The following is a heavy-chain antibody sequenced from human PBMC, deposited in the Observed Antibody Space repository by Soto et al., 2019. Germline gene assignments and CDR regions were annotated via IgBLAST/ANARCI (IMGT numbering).Heavy chain of an antibody. CDR1: GGSFSGYY. Sequence: PSETLSLTCAVYGGSFSGYYWSWIRQPPGKGLEWIGEINHSGSTNYNPSLKSRVTISRDNSKNTLYLQMNSLRVEDTAVYYCARLDTAMVINVWGQGTTVTVSS. D-gene: IGHD5-18*01. CDR2: INHSGST. J-gene: IGHJ6*02. CDR3: ARLDTAMVINV. V-gene: IGHV4-34*01.